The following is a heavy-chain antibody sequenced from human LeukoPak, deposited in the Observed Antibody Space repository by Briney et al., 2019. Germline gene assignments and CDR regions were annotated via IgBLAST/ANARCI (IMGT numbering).Heavy chain of an antibody. CDR1: GGSFSGYY. D-gene: IGHD7-27*01. CDR2: INHSGST. J-gene: IGHJ4*02. Sequence: SETLSLTCAVYGGSFSGYYWSWIRQPPGKGLEWIGEINHSGSTNYNPSLKSRVTISVDTSKNQFSLKLSSVTAADTAVYYCARTLRLTGDDYWGQGTLVTVPS. CDR3: ARTLRLTGDDY. V-gene: IGHV4-34*01.